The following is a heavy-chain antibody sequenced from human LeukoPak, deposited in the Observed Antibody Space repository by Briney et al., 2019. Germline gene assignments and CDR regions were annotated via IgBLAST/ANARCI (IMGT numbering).Heavy chain of an antibody. J-gene: IGHJ3*02. CDR3: AKDPNGDYIGTFDI. CDR1: GGSISSYY. Sequence: SETLSLTCTVSGGSISSYYWSWIRQPPGKGLEWIGYVYYSGSTNYNPSLKSRVTISVDTSKNQFSPKLSSVTAADTAIYYCAKDPNGDYIGTFDIWGQGTMVTVSS. CDR2: VYYSGST. D-gene: IGHD4-17*01. V-gene: IGHV4-59*01.